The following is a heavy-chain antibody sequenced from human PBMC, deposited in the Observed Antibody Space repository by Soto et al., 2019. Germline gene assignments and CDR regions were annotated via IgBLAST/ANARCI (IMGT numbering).Heavy chain of an antibody. V-gene: IGHV1-18*01. D-gene: IGHD1-1*01. Sequence: VASVKVSCKASGYTFTSYGITWVRQAPGQGLEWMGWISAHNGNTDYAQKLQGRVIVTRDTSTSTAYMELRSLISDDTAVYYCARGRYGDYWGQGALVTVSS. CDR3: ARGRYGDY. CDR2: ISAHNGNT. CDR1: GYTFTSYG. J-gene: IGHJ4*02.